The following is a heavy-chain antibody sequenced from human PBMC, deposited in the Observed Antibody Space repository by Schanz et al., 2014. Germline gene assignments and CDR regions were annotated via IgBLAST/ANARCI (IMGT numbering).Heavy chain of an antibody. CDR2: INQSGDT. D-gene: IGHD1-1*01. CDR1: GGSFSGYY. Sequence: QVQLQQWGAGLLKPSETLSLTCAVSGGSFSGYYWSWIRQPPDTGLEWIGEINQSGDTNYNPSLKSRVTISVDTSNTHFSRKLSSVTAADTAVYYCARDLEGFDYWGQGTLVTVSS. CDR3: ARDLEGFDY. V-gene: IGHV4-34*01. J-gene: IGHJ4*02.